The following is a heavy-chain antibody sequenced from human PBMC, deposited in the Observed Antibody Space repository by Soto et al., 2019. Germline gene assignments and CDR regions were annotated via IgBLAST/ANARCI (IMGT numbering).Heavy chain of an antibody. D-gene: IGHD4-4*01. CDR2: ISAYNGNT. CDR3: AGYGYSNSPYYYYGMDV. V-gene: IGHV1-18*01. Sequence: QVQLVQSGAEVKKPGASVKVSCKASGYTFTSYGISWVRQAPGQGLEWMGWISAYNGNTNYAQKLQGRVTMTTDTTTSTAYMELRRRRSDDTAVYYCAGYGYSNSPYYYYGMDVWGQGTTVTVSS. CDR1: GYTFTSYG. J-gene: IGHJ6*02.